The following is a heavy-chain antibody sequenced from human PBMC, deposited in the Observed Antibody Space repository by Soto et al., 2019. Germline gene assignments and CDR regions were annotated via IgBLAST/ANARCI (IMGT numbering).Heavy chain of an antibody. D-gene: IGHD4-17*01. V-gene: IGHV1-18*01. CDR2: ISPHNGNT. CDR1: GYTFTSRG. CDR3: VREAGDYDWYFDL. J-gene: IGHJ2*01. Sequence: QVQLVQSGPEVKEPGASVKVSCKASGYTFTSRGIYWVRQAPGQGLEWMGWISPHNGNTHYSQSRQARVTLTTDTSTSTAYMDLRSLRSDDTAVYYCVREAGDYDWYFDLWGRGTPVTVSS.